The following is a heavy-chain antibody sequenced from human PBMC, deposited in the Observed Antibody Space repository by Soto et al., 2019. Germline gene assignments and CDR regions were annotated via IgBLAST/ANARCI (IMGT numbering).Heavy chain of an antibody. CDR3: AREASVLIPAAQPSRFDS. CDR2: ISPYSGYT. Sequence: ASVKVSCKGFGYSFMRYGINWVRQAPGQGLEWVGWISPYSGYTHSAQKFHGRLTLTTDTAASTAYMELRILRSADTALYYCAREASVLIPAAQPSRFDSWGQGTLVTVS. D-gene: IGHD2-2*01. CDR1: GYSFMRYG. V-gene: IGHV1-18*01. J-gene: IGHJ4*02.